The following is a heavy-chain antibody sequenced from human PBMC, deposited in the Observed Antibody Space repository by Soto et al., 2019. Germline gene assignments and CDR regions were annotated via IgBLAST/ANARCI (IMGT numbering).Heavy chain of an antibody. V-gene: IGHV4-59*01. J-gene: IGHJ6*02. CDR3: ARVAHYDVWIGYYRTPYGMDV. Sequence: TSETLSLTCTVSGGSISSYYWSWIRQPPGKGLEWIGYIYYSGSTNYNPSLKSRVTISVDTSKNQFSLKLSSVTAADTAVYYCARVAHYDVWIGYYRTPYGMDVWGQGTTVTVSS. CDR1: GGSISSYY. D-gene: IGHD3-3*01. CDR2: IYYSGST.